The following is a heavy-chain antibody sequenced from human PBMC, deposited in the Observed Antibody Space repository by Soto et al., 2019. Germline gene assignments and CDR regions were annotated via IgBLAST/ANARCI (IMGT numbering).Heavy chain of an antibody. CDR1: EFPFSSYG. V-gene: IGHV3-33*01. CDR3: VSFEDSSGWQQNDY. CDR2: IWNDVSNK. Sequence: LILSGAESEFPFSSYGMHWFRRAPGKGLEWVAVIWNDVSNKYYAESVKGRFIISRDNSRNMFYLQMNSLTVEDTAVYYCVSFEDSSGWQQNDYWGQGTLVTVSS. D-gene: IGHD6-19*01. J-gene: IGHJ4*02.